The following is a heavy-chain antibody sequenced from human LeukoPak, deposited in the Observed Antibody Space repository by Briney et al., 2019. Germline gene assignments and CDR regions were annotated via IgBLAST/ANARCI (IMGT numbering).Heavy chain of an antibody. Sequence: SETLSLTCTVSGGSISSSSYYWGWIRQPPGKGLEWIGSIYYSGSTYYNPSLKSRVTISVDTSKNQFSLKLSSVTAADTAVYYCAREYDSSGYYYKHLDYWGQGTLVTVSS. CDR2: IYYSGST. CDR3: AREYDSSGYYYKHLDY. V-gene: IGHV4-39*07. J-gene: IGHJ4*02. D-gene: IGHD3-22*01. CDR1: GGSISSSSYY.